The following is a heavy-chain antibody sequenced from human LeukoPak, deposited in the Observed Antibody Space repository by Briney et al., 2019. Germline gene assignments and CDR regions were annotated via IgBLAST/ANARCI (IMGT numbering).Heavy chain of an antibody. CDR2: ILYDGTNK. Sequence: PGRSPRLSCAASGFHFSDHYMNWVRPAPGKGLEWVAIILYDGTNKYCLDSVKGRFTISRDNSKNTLYLQMDSLRAEDTAVYYCTRGTVPGLATTYGTYFDSWGQGTLVTVSS. V-gene: IGHV3-30*03. CDR1: GFHFSDHY. D-gene: IGHD5-12*01. CDR3: TRGTVPGLATTYGTYFDS. J-gene: IGHJ4*02.